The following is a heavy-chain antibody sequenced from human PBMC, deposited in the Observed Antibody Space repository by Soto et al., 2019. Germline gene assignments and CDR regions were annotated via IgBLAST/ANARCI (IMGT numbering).Heavy chain of an antibody. CDR3: ARDRTLVTATRAVDY. CDR1: GYTFNNFG. J-gene: IGHJ4*02. Sequence: QVQLVQSGGEVKKSGASVTVSCKASGYTFNNFGISWVRQAPGQGLEWMGGISAFNSNTRYAQKFQGRLSMTTDTGTSTAYMELRSLRSDDTGVYYCARDRTLVTATRAVDYWGQGTPVTVSS. CDR2: ISAFNSNT. D-gene: IGHD2-21*02. V-gene: IGHV1-18*01.